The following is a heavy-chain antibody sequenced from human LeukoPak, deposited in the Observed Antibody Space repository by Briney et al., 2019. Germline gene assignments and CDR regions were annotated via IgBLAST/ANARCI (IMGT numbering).Heavy chain of an antibody. Sequence: GGSLRLSCAASGFTFSSYAMSWVRQAPGEGLAWVSVISGSGSSTNYADSVKGRFTISRDNSKNTLYLQMNNLTAEDTAVYYCAKDRLYDSSGYYFDSWGQGTLVTVSS. V-gene: IGHV3-23*01. CDR3: AKDRLYDSSGYYFDS. D-gene: IGHD3-22*01. CDR2: ISGSGSST. J-gene: IGHJ4*02. CDR1: GFTFSSYA.